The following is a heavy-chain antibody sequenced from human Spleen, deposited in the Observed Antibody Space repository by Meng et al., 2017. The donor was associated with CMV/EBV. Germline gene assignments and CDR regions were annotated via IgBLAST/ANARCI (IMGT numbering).Heavy chain of an antibody. J-gene: IGHJ4*02. V-gene: IGHV1-69*10. Sequence: SGGAFISYAINWVRQAPGQGLEWMGGILPIRGIANYAQKFQGRVTISEDKSTSTVYMEMSSLRSEDTAVYYCAKPGHIVATRGIFDYWGQGTLVTVSS. CDR2: ILPIRGIA. CDR3: AKPGHIVATRGIFDY. D-gene: IGHD5-12*01. CDR1: GGAFISYA.